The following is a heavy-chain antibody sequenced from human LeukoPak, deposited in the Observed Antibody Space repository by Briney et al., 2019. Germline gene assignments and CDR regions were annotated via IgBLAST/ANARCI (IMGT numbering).Heavy chain of an antibody. J-gene: IGHJ3*02. D-gene: IGHD2-8*01. CDR2: INPNSGST. Sequence: ASVKVSCKASGYTFTDYYMHWVRQAPGQGLEWMGWINPNSGSTNYAQKFQGRVTMTRDTSISTAHMELSRLRSDDTAVYFCARDNGDTFDIWGQGTMVTVSS. CDR3: ARDNGDTFDI. CDR1: GYTFTDYY. V-gene: IGHV1-2*02.